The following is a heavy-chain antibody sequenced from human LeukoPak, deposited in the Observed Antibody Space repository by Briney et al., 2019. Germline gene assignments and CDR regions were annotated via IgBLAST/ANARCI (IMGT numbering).Heavy chain of an antibody. CDR1: GFTFSSFA. CDR3: AKGSGGS. CDR2: ISGSGGST. J-gene: IGHJ4*02. Sequence: EAGGSLRLSCAASGFTFSSFAINWVRQAPGKGLEWVSAISGSGGSTYYADSVKGRFTISRDNSKNTLYLQMNSLRAEDTAVYYCAKGSGGSWGQGTLVTVSS. D-gene: IGHD3-10*01. V-gene: IGHV3-23*01.